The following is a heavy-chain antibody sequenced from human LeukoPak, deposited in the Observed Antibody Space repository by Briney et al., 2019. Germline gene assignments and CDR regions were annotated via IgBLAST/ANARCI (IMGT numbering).Heavy chain of an antibody. Sequence: KPSETLSLTCTVSGGSISSYYWTWIRQPPGKGLEWIGYIYYSGSTNYNPSLKSRVTISVDTSKNQFSLKLSSVTAADTAVYYCARGPGRFGAFDIWGQGTMVTVSS. J-gene: IGHJ3*02. V-gene: IGHV4-59*01. CDR2: IYYSGST. D-gene: IGHD2-15*01. CDR3: ARGPGRFGAFDI. CDR1: GGSISSYY.